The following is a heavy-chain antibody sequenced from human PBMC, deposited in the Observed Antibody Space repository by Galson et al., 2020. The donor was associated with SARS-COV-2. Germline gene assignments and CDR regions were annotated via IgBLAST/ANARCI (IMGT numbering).Heavy chain of an antibody. CDR2: ISDSGATT. CDR1: GFSFSSYA. D-gene: IGHD6-13*01. V-gene: IGHV3-23*01. Sequence: GESLKISCAASGFSFSSYAMSWVRQAPGKGLQWVSAISDSGATTYYADAVRGRFTVSRDNSKNTLYLQMSSLRAEDTAVYYCAKNPEGGIAAPGSLFFRRPRTYYFDCWGQGTLVSVSS. CDR3: AKNPEGGIAAPGSLFFRRPRTYYFDC. J-gene: IGHJ4*02.